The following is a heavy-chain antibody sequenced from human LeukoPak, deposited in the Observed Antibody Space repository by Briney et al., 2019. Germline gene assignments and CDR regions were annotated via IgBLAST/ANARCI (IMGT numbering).Heavy chain of an antibody. V-gene: IGHV3-33*01. CDR1: GFTFSTYG. Sequence: GRSLRLSCAASGFTFSTYGMHWVRQAPGKGLEWVAVIWYDGSNKYYVDSVKGRFTISRDNSRYTLYLQMNSLRAEDTAVYYCATQLRYFDWLPLGYWGQGTLVTVSS. CDR2: IWYDGSNK. CDR3: ATQLRYFDWLPLGY. J-gene: IGHJ4*02. D-gene: IGHD3-9*01.